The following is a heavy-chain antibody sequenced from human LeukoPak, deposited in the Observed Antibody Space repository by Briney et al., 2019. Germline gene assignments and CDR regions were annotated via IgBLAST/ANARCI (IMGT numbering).Heavy chain of an antibody. V-gene: IGHV3-7*01. CDR2: IKQDGSEK. J-gene: IGHJ4*02. CDR1: GFTFSSYW. D-gene: IGHD3-3*01. CDR3: ATESLFWSGYYSVY. Sequence: GGSLRLSCAASGFTFSSYWMTWVRQAPGKGLEWVANIKQDGSEKYYVDSVKGRFTISRDNAKNSLCLQMNSLRAEDTAVYYCATESLFWSGYYSVYWGQGTLVTVSS.